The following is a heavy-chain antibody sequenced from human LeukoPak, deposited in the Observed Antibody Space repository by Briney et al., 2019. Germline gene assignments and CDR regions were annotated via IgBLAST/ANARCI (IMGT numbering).Heavy chain of an antibody. Sequence: GATVKVSCKASGYSFTSNYIHWVRQAPGQGLEWMGMIYPRDDSTSYAQKFQGRVTVTRDTSTSTVHMELSGLRSEDTAVYYCARDQEAFDYWGQGTLVTVSS. V-gene: IGHV1-46*01. CDR1: GYSFTSNY. CDR3: ARDQEAFDY. CDR2: IYPRDDST. J-gene: IGHJ4*02.